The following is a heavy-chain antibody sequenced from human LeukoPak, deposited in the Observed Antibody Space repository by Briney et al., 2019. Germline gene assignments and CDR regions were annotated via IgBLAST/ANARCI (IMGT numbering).Heavy chain of an antibody. V-gene: IGHV1-2*02. J-gene: IGHJ4*02. CDR3: ARGLETYYYGSGSY. Sequence: GASVKVSCKASGYTFTGYYMHWVRQAPGQGLEWMGWINPNSGGTNYAQKFQGRVTMTRDTSISTAYMELSSLRSEDTAVYYCARGLETYYYGSGSYWGQGTLVTVSS. CDR1: GYTFTGYY. D-gene: IGHD3-10*01. CDR2: INPNSGGT.